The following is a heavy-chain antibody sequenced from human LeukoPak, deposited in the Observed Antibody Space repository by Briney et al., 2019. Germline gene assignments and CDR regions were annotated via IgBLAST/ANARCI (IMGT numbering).Heavy chain of an antibody. CDR1: GFTFGDYA. Sequence: GGSLRLSCTASGFTFGDYAMSWVRQAPGKGLEWVGFIRSKAYGGTTEYAASVKGRFTISRDDSKSIAYLQMNSLKTEDTAVYYCTRESSHFDWLSPFDYWGQGTLVTVSS. J-gene: IGHJ4*02. V-gene: IGHV3-49*04. D-gene: IGHD3-9*01. CDR3: TRESSHFDWLSPFDY. CDR2: IRSKAYGGTT.